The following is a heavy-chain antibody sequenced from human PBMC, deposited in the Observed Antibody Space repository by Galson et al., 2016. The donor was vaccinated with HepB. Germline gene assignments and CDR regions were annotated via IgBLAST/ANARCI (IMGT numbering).Heavy chain of an antibody. CDR1: GFTFSSHG. V-gene: IGHV3-21*01. Sequence: SLRLSCAASGFTFSSHGMNWVRPAPGKGLEWVSSIDSSGVSIHYADSLQGRFTVSRDNAEKSLFLEMNSLRVEDTAVYYCARFVGDYYDRSGYNYGMDVWGQGTTVAVSS. J-gene: IGHJ6*02. CDR3: ARFVGDYYDRSGYNYGMDV. D-gene: IGHD3-22*01. CDR2: IDSSGVSI.